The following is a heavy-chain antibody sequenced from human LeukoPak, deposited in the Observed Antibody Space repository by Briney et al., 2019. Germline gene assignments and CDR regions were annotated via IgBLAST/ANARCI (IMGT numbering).Heavy chain of an antibody. CDR3: AKSPGYSSSWTFFDY. V-gene: IGHV3-43D*03. D-gene: IGHD6-13*01. CDR2: ISWDGGST. Sequence: GGSLRLSCAASGFTFDDYAMHWVRQAPGKGLEWVSLISWDGGSTYYADSVKGRFTISRDNSKNSLYLQMNSLRAEDTALYYCAKSPGYSSSWTFFDYWGQGTLVTVSS. J-gene: IGHJ4*02. CDR1: GFTFDDYA.